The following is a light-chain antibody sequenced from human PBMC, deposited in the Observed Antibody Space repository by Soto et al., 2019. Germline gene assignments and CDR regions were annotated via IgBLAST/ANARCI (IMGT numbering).Light chain of an antibody. CDR1: QSVSSNY. Sequence: EIVLTQSPGTLSLSPGERATLSCRASQSVSSNYLAWYQQKPGQAPRLLIFGASSRATGIPDRFSGSGSGTDFTLTISRLEPEDFAVYYCQQCGSSSYTFGQGTKVDIK. J-gene: IGKJ2*01. CDR3: QQCGSSSYT. CDR2: GAS. V-gene: IGKV3-20*01.